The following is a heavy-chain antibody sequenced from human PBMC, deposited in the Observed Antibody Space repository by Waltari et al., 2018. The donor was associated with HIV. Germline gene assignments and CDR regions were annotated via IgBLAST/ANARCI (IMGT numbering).Heavy chain of an antibody. CDR2: ISAYNGNT. D-gene: IGHD6-13*01. Sequence: QVQLVQSGAEVKKPGASVKVSCKASGYTFTSYGLSWVRQAPGQELAWMGWISAYNGNTNYAQKLQGRVTMTTDTSTSTAYMELRSLRSDDTAVYYCARARSIAAAGTSSCWGQGTLVTVSS. J-gene: IGHJ4*02. CDR1: GYTFTSYG. CDR3: ARARSIAAAGTSSC. V-gene: IGHV1-18*01.